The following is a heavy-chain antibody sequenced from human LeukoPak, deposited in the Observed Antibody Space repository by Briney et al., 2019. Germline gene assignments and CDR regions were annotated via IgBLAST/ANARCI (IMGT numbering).Heavy chain of an antibody. CDR2: MFNSGST. CDR1: GGSISSYF. D-gene: IGHD4/OR15-4a*01. CDR3: ARGAPKPVTMSRAFDI. J-gene: IGHJ3*02. V-gene: IGHV4-59*08. Sequence: SETLSLTCTVPGGSISSYFWSWIRQPPGKGLEWIGYMFNSGSTNYNLSLKSRVLISVDTSKNQFFQNLSSVTAADTAVYYCARGAPKPVTMSRAFDIWGRGTMVTVSS.